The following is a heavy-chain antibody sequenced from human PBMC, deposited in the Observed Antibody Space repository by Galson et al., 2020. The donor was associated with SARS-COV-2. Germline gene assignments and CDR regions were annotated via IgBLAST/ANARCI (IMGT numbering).Heavy chain of an antibody. CDR3: ARDSYSSSWYPRYFDS. J-gene: IGHJ4*02. CDR2: ISSSSVYI. D-gene: IGHD6-13*01. V-gene: IGHV3-21*01. CDR1: GFTFRSYI. Sequence: TGGSLRLSCAASGFTFRSYIMNWVRQAPGKGLEWVSPISSSSVYIYYADSVKGRFTISRDNARNSLYLEMNNLGAEDTAVYYCARDSYSSSWYPRYFDSWGQGTLVSVSS.